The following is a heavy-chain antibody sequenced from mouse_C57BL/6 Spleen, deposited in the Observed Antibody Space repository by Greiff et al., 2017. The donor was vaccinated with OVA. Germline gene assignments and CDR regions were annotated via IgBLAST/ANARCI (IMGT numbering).Heavy chain of an antibody. D-gene: IGHD2-3*01. CDR3: AREDGIEGYFDY. CDR2: INPSNGGT. J-gene: IGHJ2*01. CDR1: GYTFTSYW. Sequence: QVQLQQSGTELVKPGASVKLSCKASGYTFTSYWMHWVKPRPGQGLEWIGNINPSNGGTNYNEKFKSKATLTVDKSSSTAYMQLSSLTSEDSAVYYCAREDGIEGYFDYWGQGTTLTVSS. V-gene: IGHV1-53*01.